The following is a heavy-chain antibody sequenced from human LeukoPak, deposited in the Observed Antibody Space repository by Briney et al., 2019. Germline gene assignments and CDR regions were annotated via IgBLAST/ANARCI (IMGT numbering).Heavy chain of an antibody. D-gene: IGHD5-24*01. CDR1: GFTFNKYW. V-gene: IGHV3-7*01. CDR3: ARWLELMRNFDW. Sequence: GGSLRLSCATSGFTFNKYWLTWVRQPPGKGLEWVANIKQDGSEKDYVDALKGRFTISRDNAKNSLYLQMNSLRAEDTAVYYCARWLELMRNFDWWGQGTLVTVSS. J-gene: IGHJ4*02. CDR2: IKQDGSEK.